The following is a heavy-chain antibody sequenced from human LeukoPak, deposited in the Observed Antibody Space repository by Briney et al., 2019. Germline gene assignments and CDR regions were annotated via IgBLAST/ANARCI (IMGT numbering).Heavy chain of an antibody. V-gene: IGHV3-23*01. CDR2: IDGNSVTT. J-gene: IGHJ4*02. CDR1: GFTFSSYA. D-gene: IGHD2-15*01. CDR3: AKDETGRCSGGSCYSPYWVFEY. Sequence: PGGSLRLSCAVSGFTFSSYAMSWVRQAPGKGLEWVSAIDGNSVTTFYADSVKGRFTISRDTSKNTLYLQMNSLRVEDTAIYYCAKDETGRCSGGSCYSPYWVFEYWGRGTLVTVSS.